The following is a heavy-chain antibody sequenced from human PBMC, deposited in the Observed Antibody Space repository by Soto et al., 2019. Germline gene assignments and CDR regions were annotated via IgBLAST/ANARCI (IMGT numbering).Heavy chain of an antibody. CDR3: AKGDLGFGSLLHDYGDYDLYYYYGMDV. CDR2: ISYDGSNK. D-gene: IGHD4-17*01. Sequence: GGSLRLSCAASGFTFSSYGMHWVRQAPGKGLEWVAVISYDGSNKYYADSVKGRFTISRDNSKNTLYLQMNSLRAEDTAVYYCAKGDLGFGSLLHDYGDYDLYYYYGMDVWGQGTTVTVSS. V-gene: IGHV3-30*18. J-gene: IGHJ6*02. CDR1: GFTFSSYG.